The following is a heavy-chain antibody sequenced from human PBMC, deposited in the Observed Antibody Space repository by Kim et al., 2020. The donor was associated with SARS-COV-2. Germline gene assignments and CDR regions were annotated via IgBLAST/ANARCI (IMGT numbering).Heavy chain of an antibody. J-gene: IGHJ4*02. Sequence: GGSLRLSCAASGFTFSSYAMSWVRQAPGKGLEWVSAISGSGGSTYYADSVKGRFTISRDNSKNTLYLQMNSLRAEDTAVYYCARNYYDSSGYHNYFDYWGQGTLVTVSS. CDR3: ARNYYDSSGYHNYFDY. CDR1: GFTFSSYA. CDR2: ISGSGGST. D-gene: IGHD3-22*01. V-gene: IGHV3-23*01.